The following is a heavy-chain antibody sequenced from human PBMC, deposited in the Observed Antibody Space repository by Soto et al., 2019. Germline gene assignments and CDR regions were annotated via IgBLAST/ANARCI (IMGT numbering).Heavy chain of an antibody. CDR2: IYYSGST. D-gene: IGHD3-22*01. J-gene: IGHJ5*02. V-gene: IGHV4-30-4*01. CDR3: ARDLACPNSRCYSDIWFDP. Sequence: SETLSLTCTVSGGSISSGDYYWSWIRQPPGKGLEWIGYIYYSGSTYYNPSLKGRVTISVDTSKNQFSLKLSSVTAADTAVYYCARDLACPNSRCYSDIWFDPWGQGIQVTVSS. CDR1: GGSISSGDYY.